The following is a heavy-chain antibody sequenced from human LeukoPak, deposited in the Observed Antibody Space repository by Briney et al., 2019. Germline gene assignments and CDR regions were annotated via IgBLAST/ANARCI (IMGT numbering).Heavy chain of an antibody. CDR3: AKDGAWLRFDD. J-gene: IGHJ4*02. V-gene: IGHV3-23*01. D-gene: IGHD5-12*01. CDR1: GFTFSSYG. CDR2: ISGSGGST. Sequence: PGGSLRLSCAASGFTFSSYGMSWVRQAPGKGLEWVSAISGSGGSTYYADSVRGQFTISRDDSKNTLYLQMKNLRAEDTAVYYCAKDGAWLRFDDWGQGILVTVSS.